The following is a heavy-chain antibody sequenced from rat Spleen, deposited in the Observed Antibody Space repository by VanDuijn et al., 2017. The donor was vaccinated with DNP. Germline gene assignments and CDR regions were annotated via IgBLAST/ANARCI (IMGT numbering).Heavy chain of an antibody. J-gene: IGHJ2*01. CDR2: ITGGSGGT. CDR1: GFTFNYYW. Sequence: EVQLVESGGDLVQPGRSLKLSCVASGFTFNYYWMAWIRQVPGKGLEWIASITGGSGGTYYRDSVRGRFTISRDNAEDTLFLQMDSLRSEDTATFYCTTDFERGYWGQGVMVTVSS. CDR3: TTDFERGY. V-gene: IGHV5-31*01. D-gene: IGHD1-11*01.